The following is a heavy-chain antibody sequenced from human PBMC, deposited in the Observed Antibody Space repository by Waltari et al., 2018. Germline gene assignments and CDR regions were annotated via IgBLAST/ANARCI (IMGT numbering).Heavy chain of an antibody. J-gene: IGHJ2*01. CDR1: GFSLSNARMG. CDR3: ARSSWYEGYFDL. V-gene: IGHV2-26*01. CDR2: IFSNDEK. Sequence: QVTLKESGPVLVKPTETLTLTCTVSGFSLSNARMGVSWIRQPPGKALEWLAHIFSNDEKSYSTSLKSRLTISKDTSKSQVVLTMTNMDPVDTATYYCARSSWYEGYFDLWGRGTLVTVSS. D-gene: IGHD6-13*01.